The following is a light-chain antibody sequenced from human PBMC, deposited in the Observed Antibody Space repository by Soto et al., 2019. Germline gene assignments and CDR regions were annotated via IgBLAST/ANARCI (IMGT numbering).Light chain of an antibody. CDR2: GNT. CDR3: QSHDSSLNSWV. CDR1: SSNIGAGYD. J-gene: IGLJ3*02. V-gene: IGLV1-40*01. Sequence: QSVLTQPPSMSGAPGQRVTISCTGSSSNIGAGYDVHWYQHLPGTAPKLLIYGNTNRPSGVPDRFSGSKSGTSASLAITGLQAEDEPDYYCQSHDSSLNSWVFGGGTQLTVL.